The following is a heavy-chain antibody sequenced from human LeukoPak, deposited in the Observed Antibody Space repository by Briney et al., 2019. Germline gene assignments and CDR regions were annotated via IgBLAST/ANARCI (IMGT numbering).Heavy chain of an antibody. Sequence: GGSLRLSCAASGFTFDDYGMSWVRQAPGKGLEWVSGINWSGGSTGYADSVKGRFTISRDNAKTSLYLQMNILRAEDTALYYCARIVAGGSDAFDIWGQGTMVTVSS. J-gene: IGHJ3*02. CDR2: INWSGGST. V-gene: IGHV3-20*04. D-gene: IGHD2-21*01. CDR1: GFTFDDYG. CDR3: ARIVAGGSDAFDI.